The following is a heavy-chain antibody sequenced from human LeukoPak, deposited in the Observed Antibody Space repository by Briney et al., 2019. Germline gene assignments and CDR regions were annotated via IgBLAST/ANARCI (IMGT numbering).Heavy chain of an antibody. CDR1: GYTFTVYF. J-gene: IGHJ4*02. V-gene: IGHV1-2*02. D-gene: IGHD2-2*01. CDR3: ARDPKSQLLFDY. Sequence: GASVKVSCKASGYTFTVYFMHWLRQAPGQGLEWMGWINPYSGAINYAQKFQGRVTLTRDTSISTAYMELSRLTSGDTAVYYCARDPKSQLLFDYWGQGTLVTVSS. CDR2: INPYSGAI.